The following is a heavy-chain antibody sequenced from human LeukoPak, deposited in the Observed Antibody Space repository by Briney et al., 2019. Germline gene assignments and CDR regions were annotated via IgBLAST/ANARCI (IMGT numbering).Heavy chain of an antibody. CDR3: ARGIARGVPYNWFDP. D-gene: IGHD3-10*01. V-gene: IGHV1-8*01. Sequence: GASVKVSCKASGYTFTSYDINWVRQATGQGLEWMGWVNPDSGNTGYAQKFQGRVTMIRNTSISTAYMELYSLESEDTAVYYCARGIARGVPYNWFDPWGQGTLVTVSS. J-gene: IGHJ5*02. CDR1: GYTFTSYD. CDR2: VNPDSGNT.